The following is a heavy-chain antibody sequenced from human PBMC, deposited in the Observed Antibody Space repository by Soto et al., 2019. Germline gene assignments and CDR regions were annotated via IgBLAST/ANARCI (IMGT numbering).Heavy chain of an antibody. CDR1: GYIFVNYG. CDR3: VMVDNYVTPTPQDV. Sequence: QVQLVQSGDEVKKPGASVKVSCKASGYIFVNYGIAWVRQAPGQGLEWMGWISPYTGNTHSASKVQGRLTMTTATSTSTAYMDLGSLTSADTAVYYCVMVDNYVTPTPQDVWGQGTTVTVS. D-gene: IGHD3-16*01. CDR2: ISPYTGNT. J-gene: IGHJ6*02. V-gene: IGHV1-18*01.